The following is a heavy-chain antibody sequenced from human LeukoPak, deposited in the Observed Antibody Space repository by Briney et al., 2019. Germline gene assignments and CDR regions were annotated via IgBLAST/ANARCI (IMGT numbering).Heavy chain of an antibody. J-gene: IGHJ4*02. Sequence: GASLRLSCAASGFTFSSYAMSWVRQAPGKGLEWVSAISGSGGSTYYADSVKGRFTISRDNSKNTLYLQMNSLRAEDTAVYYCAKRPAGVVIVYYFDYWGQGTLVTVPS. D-gene: IGHD3-3*01. CDR2: ISGSGGST. CDR3: AKRPAGVVIVYYFDY. CDR1: GFTFSSYA. V-gene: IGHV3-23*01.